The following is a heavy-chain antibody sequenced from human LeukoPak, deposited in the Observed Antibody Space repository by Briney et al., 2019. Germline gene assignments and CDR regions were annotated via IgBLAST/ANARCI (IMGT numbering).Heavy chain of an antibody. CDR1: GFTFSSYG. Sequence: GSLRLSCAASGFTFSSYGMSWVRQPPGKGLEWIGEIYHSGSTNYNPSLKSRVTISVDTSKNQFSLKLSSVTAADTAVYYCARLGYDSSGQYYYYMDVWGKGTTVTISS. CDR3: ARLGYDSSGQYYYYMDV. V-gene: IGHV4-34*01. CDR2: IYHSGST. J-gene: IGHJ6*03. D-gene: IGHD3-22*01.